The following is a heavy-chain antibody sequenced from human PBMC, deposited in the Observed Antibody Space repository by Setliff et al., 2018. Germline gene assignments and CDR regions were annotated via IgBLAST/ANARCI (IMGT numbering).Heavy chain of an antibody. CDR3: ATGGLLWFGELSGGAFDI. Sequence: SVKVSCKASGGTFSSYAISWVRQAPGQGLEWMGRIIPIFGTANYAQKFQGRVTMTEDTSTDTAYMELSSLRSEDTAVYYCATGGLLWFGELSGGAFDIWGQGTMVTVSS. CDR1: GGTFSSYA. CDR2: IIPIFGTA. D-gene: IGHD3-10*01. V-gene: IGHV1-69*06. J-gene: IGHJ3*02.